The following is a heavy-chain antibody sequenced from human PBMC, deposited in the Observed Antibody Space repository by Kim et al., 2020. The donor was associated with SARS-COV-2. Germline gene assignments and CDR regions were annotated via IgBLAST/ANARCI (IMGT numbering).Heavy chain of an antibody. CDR1: GGSFSGYY. D-gene: IGHD3-3*01. V-gene: IGHV4-34*01. J-gene: IGHJ4*02. Sequence: SETLSLTCAVYGGSFSGYYWSWIRQPPGKGLEWIGEINHSGSTNYNPSLKSRVTISVDTSKNQFSLKLSSVTAADTAVYYCARVVRSSRAKYDFWSGYYRSGGYFDYWGQGTLVTVSS. CDR2: INHSGST. CDR3: ARVVRSSRAKYDFWSGYYRSGGYFDY.